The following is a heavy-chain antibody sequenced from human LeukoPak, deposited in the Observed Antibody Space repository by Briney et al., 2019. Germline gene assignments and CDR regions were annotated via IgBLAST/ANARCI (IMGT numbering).Heavy chain of an antibody. Sequence: WIGYVYPSGDTNDNPSVRGRVTMSLDTSKNQFSLRLTSVTAADTAVYYCARETGSSGWLDYWGQGTLVTVSS. V-gene: IGHV4-59*01. D-gene: IGHD6-19*01. CDR3: ARETGSSGWLDY. J-gene: IGHJ4*02. CDR2: VYPSGDT.